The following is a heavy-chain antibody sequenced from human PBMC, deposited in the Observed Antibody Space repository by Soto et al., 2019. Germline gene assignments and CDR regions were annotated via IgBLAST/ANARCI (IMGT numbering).Heavy chain of an antibody. D-gene: IGHD3-3*01. V-gene: IGHV4-31*03. CDR2: IYYSGST. Sequence: SETLSLTCTVSGGSISSGGYYWSWIRQHPGKGQEWIGYIYYSGSTYYNPSLKSRVTISVDTSKNQFSLKLSSVTAADTAVYYCARVTRNYDFWSGYYSNYYYYYMDVWGKGTTVTVSS. J-gene: IGHJ6*03. CDR3: ARVTRNYDFWSGYYSNYYYYYMDV. CDR1: GGSISSGGYY.